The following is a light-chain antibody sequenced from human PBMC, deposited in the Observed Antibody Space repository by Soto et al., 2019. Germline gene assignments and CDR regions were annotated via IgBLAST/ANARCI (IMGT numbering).Light chain of an antibody. CDR2: DND. J-gene: IGLJ3*02. CDR3: ATWQSSLTGGWV. Sequence: QSVLTQPPSVSAAPGQKVTISCSGSSSNIGTNYVSWYQHLPGTAPKLLIYDNDKRPSGIPDRFSGSKSGTSATLGITGLRTGDEADYYCATWQSSLTGGWVFGGGTKVTVL. V-gene: IGLV1-51*01. CDR1: SSNIGTNY.